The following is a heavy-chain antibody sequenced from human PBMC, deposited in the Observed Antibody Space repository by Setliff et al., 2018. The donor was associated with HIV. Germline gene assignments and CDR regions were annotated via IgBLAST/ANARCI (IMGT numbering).Heavy chain of an antibody. Sequence: PSETLSLTCTVSGDSVSSRSYYWSWIRQPPGKGLEWIGYIYYSGSTNYNPSLKSRVTISVDTSKNHFSLKLRSVTAADTAVYYCARDRWFGEPDAFDIWGQGTMVTV. J-gene: IGHJ3*02. CDR3: ARDRWFGEPDAFDI. CDR2: IYYSGST. V-gene: IGHV4-61*03. CDR1: GDSVSSRSYY. D-gene: IGHD3-10*01.